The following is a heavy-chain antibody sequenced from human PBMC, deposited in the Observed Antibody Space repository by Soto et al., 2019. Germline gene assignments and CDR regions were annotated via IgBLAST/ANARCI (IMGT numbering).Heavy chain of an antibody. D-gene: IGHD6-19*01. CDR2: ISAYNGNT. CDR3: ARDLSSGRYSVGLDV. Sequence: QVQLVQSGAEVKKPGASVMVSCKASGYTFTTYGINWVRQAPGQGLEWMGWISAYNGNTNYAQNLQGRVTMTRDTATSTAYMELRSLISDDTAVYYCARDLSSGRYSVGLDVWGQGTTVTVSS. CDR1: GYTFTTYG. V-gene: IGHV1-18*04. J-gene: IGHJ6*02.